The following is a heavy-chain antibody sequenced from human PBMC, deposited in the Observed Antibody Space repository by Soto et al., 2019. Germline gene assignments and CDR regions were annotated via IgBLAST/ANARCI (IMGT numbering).Heavy chain of an antibody. J-gene: IGHJ5*01. CDR1: GGTFNRYA. D-gene: IGHD4-17*01. CDR2: IIAMFRSA. V-gene: IGHV1-69*01. Sequence: QVQLVQSGAEVKKSGSSVKVSCKASGGTFNRYAISWVRQAPGQGLEWMGGIIAMFRSANYAQKFQGRVTIPADESSNTADMEMRTLRSDDTAVYYCAREGGHNYGLGRGHPFDSWGQGTLVTVSS. CDR3: AREGGHNYGLGRGHPFDS.